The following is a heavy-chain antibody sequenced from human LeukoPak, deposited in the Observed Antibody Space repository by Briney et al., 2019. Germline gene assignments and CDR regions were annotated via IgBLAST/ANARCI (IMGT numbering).Heavy chain of an antibody. CDR3: ARPGAAIGKGYFQH. V-gene: IGHV4-34*01. D-gene: IGHD2-2*02. Sequence: SETLSLTCAVYGVSFSGYYWSWIRQPPGKGLEWIGEINHSGSTNYNPSLKGRVTISVDTSKNQFSLKLSSVTAADTAVYYCARPGAAIGKGYFQHWGQGTLVTVSS. CDR1: GVSFSGYY. CDR2: INHSGST. J-gene: IGHJ1*01.